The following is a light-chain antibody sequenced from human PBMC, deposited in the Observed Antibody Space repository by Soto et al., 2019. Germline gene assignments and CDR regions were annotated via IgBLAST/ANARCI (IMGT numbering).Light chain of an antibody. CDR2: GAS. V-gene: IGKV3-15*01. CDR1: HNVDTKY. CDR3: QQYNDWPT. J-gene: IGKJ1*01. Sequence: IGLTQSPGTLSLSPWERATLSCRASHNVDTKYSAWSQLKPGQAPRIIIIGASGRATGIPARFSGSGSGTEFTLTISSLQSEDSAVYYCQQYNDWPTFGQGTKVDIK.